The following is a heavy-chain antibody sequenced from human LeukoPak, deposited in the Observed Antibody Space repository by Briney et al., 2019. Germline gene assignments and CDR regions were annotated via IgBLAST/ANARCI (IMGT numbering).Heavy chain of an antibody. D-gene: IGHD6-6*01. J-gene: IGHJ6*02. CDR3: ARDRRISSSSFATGYYGMGV. CDR1: GFTFSTYA. V-gene: IGHV3-23*01. CDR2: ISGSGDST. Sequence: GGSLRLSCAASGFTFSTYAVNWVRQAPGKGLEWVSTISGSGDSTYYADSVKGRFTISRDNSKDTLYLQMSSVRAEDTAVYYCARDRRISSSSFATGYYGMGVWGQGTTVTVSS.